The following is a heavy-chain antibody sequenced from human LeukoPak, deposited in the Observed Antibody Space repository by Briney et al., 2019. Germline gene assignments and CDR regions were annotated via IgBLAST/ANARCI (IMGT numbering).Heavy chain of an antibody. CDR3: ARPGIAEEGAFDI. D-gene: IGHD6-13*01. Sequence: SETLSLTCTVSGGSISSYYWGWIRQPPGKGREGIGSIYYSGSTYYNPSLKSRVTISVDTSKNQFSLKLSSVTAADTAVYYCARPGIAEEGAFDIWGQGTMVTVSS. CDR2: IYYSGST. J-gene: IGHJ3*02. CDR1: GGSISSYY. V-gene: IGHV4-39*07.